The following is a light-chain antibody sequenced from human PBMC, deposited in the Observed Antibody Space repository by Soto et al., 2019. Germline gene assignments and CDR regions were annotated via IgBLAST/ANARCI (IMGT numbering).Light chain of an antibody. Sequence: QAVVTQSSSASASLGSSVKLTCTLSSGHSSYIIAWHQQQPGKAPRYLMKLEGSGSYNKGSGVPDRFSGSSPGADRYLTISNLQFEDEGDYYCETWDSNTRAFGGGTKLTVL. J-gene: IGLJ3*02. V-gene: IGLV4-60*02. CDR3: ETWDSNTRA. CDR1: SGHSSYI. CDR2: LEGSGSY.